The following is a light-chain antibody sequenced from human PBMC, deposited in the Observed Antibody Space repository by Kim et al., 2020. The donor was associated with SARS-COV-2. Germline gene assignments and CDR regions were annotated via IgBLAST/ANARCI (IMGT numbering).Light chain of an antibody. J-gene: IGKJ5*01. Sequence: AYVGDRVTITCLASQGIRSHLASYQQKPGKAPELLIYTASTLQSGVPSRFSGSGSGTDFTLTMSSLQPEDFATYYCQQLHSYHITVGQGTRLEIK. CDR2: TAS. V-gene: IGKV1-9*01. CDR1: QGIRSH. CDR3: QQLHSYHIT.